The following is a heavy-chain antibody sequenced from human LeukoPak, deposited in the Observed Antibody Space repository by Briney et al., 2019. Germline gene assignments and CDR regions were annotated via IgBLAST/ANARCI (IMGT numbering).Heavy chain of an antibody. Sequence: GGSLRFSCAASGFTFSSYAMHWVRQAPGKGLEWVAVISYDGSNKYYADSVKGRFTISRDNSKNTLYLQMNSLRAEDTAVYYCARDHFPATYYYDSSGFFDYWGQGTLVTVSS. J-gene: IGHJ4*02. CDR1: GFTFSSYA. V-gene: IGHV3-30-3*01. D-gene: IGHD3-22*01. CDR3: ARDHFPATYYYDSSGFFDY. CDR2: ISYDGSNK.